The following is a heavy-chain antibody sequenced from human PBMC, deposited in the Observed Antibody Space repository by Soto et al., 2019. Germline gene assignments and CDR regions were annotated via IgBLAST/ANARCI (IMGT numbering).Heavy chain of an antibody. Sequence: QVQLVESGGDLVKPGGSLRLSCAASGFTFSDYYMSWIRQAPGKGLEWVSYISSSGSTIYYADSVKGRFTISRDNAKNSLYLQMNSLRAEDTAVYYCARDHPYDYIWGSHNWYFDLWGRGTLVTVSS. J-gene: IGHJ2*01. D-gene: IGHD3-16*01. CDR1: GFTFSDYY. CDR3: ARDHPYDYIWGSHNWYFDL. V-gene: IGHV3-11*01. CDR2: ISSSGSTI.